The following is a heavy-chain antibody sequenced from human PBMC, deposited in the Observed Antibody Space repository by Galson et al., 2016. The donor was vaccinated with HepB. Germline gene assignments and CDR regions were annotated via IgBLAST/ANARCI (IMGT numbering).Heavy chain of an antibody. CDR2: ISGNGGTT. V-gene: IGHV3-64D*06. CDR3: VRDQGWYNH. D-gene: IGHD6-19*01. J-gene: IGHJ5*02. CDR1: GFIFNAYA. Sequence: SLRLSCAASGFIFNAYAIHWVRQAPGKGLEFVSAISGNGGTTHYPDSVKGRFTISRDNSKNTLYLQMSSLRDDETAVYYCVRDQGWYNHWGQGTLFTVSS.